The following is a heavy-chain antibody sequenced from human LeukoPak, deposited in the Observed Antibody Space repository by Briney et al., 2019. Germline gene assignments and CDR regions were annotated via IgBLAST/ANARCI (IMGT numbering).Heavy chain of an antibody. D-gene: IGHD3-22*01. Sequence: ASVKVSCKASGYTFTSYFMHWVRQAPGQGLEWMGIINPSGGSTSYAQKFQGRVTMTRDMSTSTVYMELSSLRSEDAAVYYCAREGVADSYDSSAYGNWFDPWGQGTLDTVSS. V-gene: IGHV1-46*01. J-gene: IGHJ5*02. CDR3: AREGVADSYDSSAYGNWFDP. CDR2: INPSGGST. CDR1: GYTFTSYF.